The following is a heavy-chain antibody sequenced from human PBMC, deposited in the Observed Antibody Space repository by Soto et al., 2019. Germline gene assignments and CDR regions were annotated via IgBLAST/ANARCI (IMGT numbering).Heavy chain of an antibody. J-gene: IGHJ3*02. V-gene: IGHV4-4*02. D-gene: IGHD3-22*01. CDR2: IYHSGST. CDR3: ARKGGWGPYYYDSSGYPPRPKDAFDI. CDR1: GGSINSRYW. Sequence: SETLSLTCAVSGGSINSRYWWSWVRQSPGEGLEWIGEIYHSGSTNYNPSLKSRVTISVDKSKNQFSLKLSSVTAADTAVYYCARKGGWGPYYYDSSGYPPRPKDAFDIWGQGTTVTVSS.